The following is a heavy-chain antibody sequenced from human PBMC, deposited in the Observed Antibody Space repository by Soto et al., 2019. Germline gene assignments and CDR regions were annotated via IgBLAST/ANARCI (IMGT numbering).Heavy chain of an antibody. CDR3: ARGLGSGCTNGVCYLSGFIDY. J-gene: IGHJ4*02. Sequence: SETLSLTCAVYGGSFSGYYWSWIRQPPGKGLEWIGEINHSGSTNYNPSLKSRVTISVDTSKNQFSLKLSSVTAADTAVYYCARGLGSGCTNGVCYLSGFIDYWGQGTLVTVSS. CDR2: INHSGST. CDR1: GGSFSGYY. D-gene: IGHD2-8*01. V-gene: IGHV4-34*01.